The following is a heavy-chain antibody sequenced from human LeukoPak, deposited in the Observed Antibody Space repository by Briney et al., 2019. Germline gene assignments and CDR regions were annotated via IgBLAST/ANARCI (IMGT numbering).Heavy chain of an antibody. V-gene: IGHV1-2*06. J-gene: IGHJ5*02. CDR3: ARGSIVGATRYNWFDP. D-gene: IGHD1-26*01. Sequence: ASVKVSCKASGYTVTGYYMHWVRQATGQGLEWMGRINPNSGGANYAQKFQGRVTMTRDTSISTAYMELSRLRSDDTAVYYCARGSIVGATRYNWFDPWGQGTLVTVSS. CDR1: GYTVTGYY. CDR2: INPNSGGA.